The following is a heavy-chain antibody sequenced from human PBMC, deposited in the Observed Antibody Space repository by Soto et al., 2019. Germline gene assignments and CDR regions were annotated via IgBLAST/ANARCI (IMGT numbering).Heavy chain of an antibody. CDR3: ERRFLVWFKNGLDV. CDR1: GFTFSDYA. J-gene: IGHJ6*02. D-gene: IGHD3-3*01. CDR2: ISPDGSTE. Sequence: QVQMVESGGGVVRPGRPLTLSCAASGFTFSDYAMHWVRQAPGKGMEWVAVISPDGSTEGYADSVKGRFTISRDNSKNTLCLQMNSLEDTAEYFCERRFLVWFKNGLDVWGQGTTVTVSS. V-gene: IGHV3-30-3*01.